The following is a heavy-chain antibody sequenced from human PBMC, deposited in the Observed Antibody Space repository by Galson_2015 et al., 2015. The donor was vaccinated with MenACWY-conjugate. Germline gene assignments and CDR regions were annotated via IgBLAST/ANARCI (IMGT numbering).Heavy chain of an antibody. CDR3: ARKGNGLDY. Sequence: VRQAPGKGLEWVANIKQDGGEKYYVDSVKGRFTISRDNAKNSLYLQMNSLRAEDTAVYYCARKGNGLDYWGQGTLVTVSS. V-gene: IGHV3-7*03. CDR2: IKQDGGEK. J-gene: IGHJ4*02. D-gene: IGHD2-8*01.